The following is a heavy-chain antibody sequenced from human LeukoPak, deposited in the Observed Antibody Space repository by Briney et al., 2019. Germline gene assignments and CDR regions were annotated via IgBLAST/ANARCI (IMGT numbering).Heavy chain of an antibody. D-gene: IGHD1-7*01. Sequence: GGSLRPSCGGSGFAFTDFTMNWVRQAPGKGLEWVSSVSPSSSYKTYADSVAGRFTISRDNAKNSLYLQMNTLRAEDTAIYYCARDQGRELSPFEYWGQGTLVTVSS. V-gene: IGHV3-21*04. J-gene: IGHJ4*02. CDR3: ARDQGRELSPFEY. CDR2: VSPSSSYK. CDR1: GFAFTDFT.